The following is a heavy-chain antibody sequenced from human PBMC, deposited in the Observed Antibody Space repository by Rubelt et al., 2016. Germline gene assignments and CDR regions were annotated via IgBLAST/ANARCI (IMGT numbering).Heavy chain of an antibody. V-gene: IGHV4-4*02. J-gene: IGHJ4*02. Sequence: SLTCAVSGGSINDNNWWSWVRQHPGKGLEWIGEISHSGSTSYNPSLQSRGTISMDKSMHHFSLRLSSVTAADTAVYYCARKSSGWSQMDYWGQGTQVTVSS. CDR3: ARKSSGWSQMDY. D-gene: IGHD6-19*01. CDR1: GGSINDNNW. CDR2: ISHSGST.